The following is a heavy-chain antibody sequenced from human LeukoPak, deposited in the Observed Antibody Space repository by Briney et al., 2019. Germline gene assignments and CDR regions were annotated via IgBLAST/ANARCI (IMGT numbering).Heavy chain of an antibody. D-gene: IGHD1-1*01. CDR2: IKQDGSEK. Sequence: GGSLRLSCAASGFTFSSYWMSWVRQAPGKGLEWVANIKQDGSEKYYVDSVKGRFTISRDNAKNSLYLQMNSLRAEDTAVYYCARDSWYNWSDVFYYYYGMDVWGQGTMVTVSS. V-gene: IGHV3-7*01. CDR3: ARDSWYNWSDVFYYYYGMDV. J-gene: IGHJ6*02. CDR1: GFTFSSYW.